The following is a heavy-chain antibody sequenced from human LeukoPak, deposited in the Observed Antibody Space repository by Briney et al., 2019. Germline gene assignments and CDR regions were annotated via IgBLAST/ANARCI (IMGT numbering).Heavy chain of an antibody. CDR1: GFTFSSYW. Sequence: QPGGSLRLSCAGSGFTFSSYWMHWVRQAPGKGLVWVSRINSDGSSTNYADSVKGRFTISRDNAKNTLYLQMNSLRAEDTAVYCCTRVYASGTYTFDYWGQGTLVTVSS. CDR2: INSDGSST. CDR3: TRVYASGTYTFDY. V-gene: IGHV3-74*01. D-gene: IGHD3-10*01. J-gene: IGHJ4*02.